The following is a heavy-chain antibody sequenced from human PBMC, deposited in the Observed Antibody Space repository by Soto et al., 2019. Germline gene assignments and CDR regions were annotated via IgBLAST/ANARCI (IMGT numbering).Heavy chain of an antibody. CDR1: GGSISSSNW. CDR3: ASPSIAAAGSSPTRRAFDI. V-gene: IGHV4-4*02. Sequence: SETLSLTCAVSGGSISSSNWWSWVRQPPGKWLEWIGEIYHSGSTNYNPSLKSRVTISVDKSKNQFSLKLSSVTAADTAVYYCASPSIAAAGSSPTRRAFDIWGQGTMVTVSS. CDR2: IYHSGST. J-gene: IGHJ3*02. D-gene: IGHD6-13*01.